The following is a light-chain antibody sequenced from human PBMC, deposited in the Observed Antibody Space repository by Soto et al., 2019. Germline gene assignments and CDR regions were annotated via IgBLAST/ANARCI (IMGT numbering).Light chain of an antibody. J-gene: IGKJ2*01. V-gene: IGKV3-20*01. CDR2: GAS. CDR1: QSVSSSY. CDR3: QQYDSSPYT. Sequence: EIVLTQSPGTLSLSPGERVTLSCRASQSVSSSYLAWYQQKPGQAPRLLIYGASSRATGIPDRFSGTGSGTDFTLTIIRLEPEDFAGYYCQQYDSSPYTFGQGTKLEIK.